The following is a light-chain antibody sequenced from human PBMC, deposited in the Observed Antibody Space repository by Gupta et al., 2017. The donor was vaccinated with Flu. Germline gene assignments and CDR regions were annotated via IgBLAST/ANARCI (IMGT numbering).Light chain of an antibody. Sequence: DIQMSQSPSTLSPSLGDKVTITCRARQSVNRWLAWCQQGPGETPKFLTYKASTVESGVPSSFSGSGSGTEFTLTISGLQPSDFSTYFSRQDDNPPWTFGQGTKVEI. J-gene: IGKJ1*01. CDR1: QSVNRW. CDR2: KAS. V-gene: IGKV1-5*03. CDR3: RQDDNPPWT.